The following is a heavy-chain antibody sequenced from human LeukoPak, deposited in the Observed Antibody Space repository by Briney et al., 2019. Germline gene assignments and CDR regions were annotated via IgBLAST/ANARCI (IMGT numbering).Heavy chain of an antibody. CDR2: ISPDSGGA. V-gene: IGHV1-2*02. J-gene: IGHJ4*02. CDR3: ARKAGKQWHFDY. CDR1: GYSFTGYF. Sequence: ASVKVSCKASGYSFTGYFIRWVRQAPGHGLEWMGWISPDSGGANYAQNFQGRVTMTRDTSISTAYMEVSSLRSDDTAVYYCARKAGKQWHFDYWGQGALVTVSS. D-gene: IGHD6-19*01.